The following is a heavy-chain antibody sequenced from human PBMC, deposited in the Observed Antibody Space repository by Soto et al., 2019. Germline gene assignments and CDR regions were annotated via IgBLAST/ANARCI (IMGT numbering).Heavy chain of an antibody. D-gene: IGHD3-22*01. Sequence: ASVTVSCKASGYTFTRSGISWVRQAPGQGLEWMGWISTYNGDTNYAQTFQGRVTMTTDTSTSTVHMEVRSLRSDDTAVYYCARVKHYYDSSGYLYRYYYYGMDVWGQGTTVTVSS. CDR1: GYTFTRSG. CDR3: ARVKHYYDSSGYLYRYYYYGMDV. J-gene: IGHJ6*02. V-gene: IGHV1-18*01. CDR2: ISTYNGDT.